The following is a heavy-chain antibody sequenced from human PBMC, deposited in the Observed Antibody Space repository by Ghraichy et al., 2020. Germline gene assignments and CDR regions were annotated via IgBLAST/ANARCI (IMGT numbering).Heavy chain of an antibody. CDR2: INGDGTNI. CDR1: GFTFSSYW. CDR3: ARMAYYDSSGYYGYLQH. Sequence: LSLTCAASGFTFSSYWMNWVRQAPGKGLVWVSRINGDGTNIDYADSVKGRFTISRDNAKNTLYLQMNSLRAEDTAVYYCARMAYYDSSGYYGYLQHWGQGTLVTVSS. D-gene: IGHD3-22*01. V-gene: IGHV3-74*01. J-gene: IGHJ1*01.